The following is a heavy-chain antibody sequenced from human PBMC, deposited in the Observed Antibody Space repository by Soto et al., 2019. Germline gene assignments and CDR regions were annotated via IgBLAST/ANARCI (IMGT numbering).Heavy chain of an antibody. Sequence: GASVKVSCKASGGTFSSYTISWVRQAPGQGLEWMGRIIPILGIANYAQKFQGRVTITADKSTSTAYMELSSLRSEDTAVYYCARDLRHDFWSGYDYWGQGTLVTVSS. D-gene: IGHD3-3*01. CDR3: ARDLRHDFWSGYDY. CDR2: IIPILGIA. J-gene: IGHJ4*02. V-gene: IGHV1-69*04. CDR1: GGTFSSYT.